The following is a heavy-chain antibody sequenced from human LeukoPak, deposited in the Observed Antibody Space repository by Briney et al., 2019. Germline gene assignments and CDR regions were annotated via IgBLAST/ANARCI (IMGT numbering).Heavy chain of an antibody. CDR3: ARKAVVIDAFDI. CDR1: GYTFTSYG. D-gene: IGHD4-23*01. CDR2: ISAYNGNT. V-gene: IGHV1-18*01. J-gene: IGHJ3*02. Sequence: ASVKVSCKASGYTFTSYGISWVRQAPGQGLEWMGWISAYNGNTNYAQKLQGRVTMTTGTSTSTAYMELRSLRSDDTAVYYCARKAVVIDAFDIWGQGTVVTVSS.